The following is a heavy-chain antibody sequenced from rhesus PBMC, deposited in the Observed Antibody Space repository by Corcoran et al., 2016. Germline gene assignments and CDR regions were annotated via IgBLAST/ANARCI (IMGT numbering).Heavy chain of an antibody. J-gene: IGHJ5-2*02. CDR3: AKTGSSYSLDV. CDR1: GLPFSSYW. Sequence: EVQLAESGGGLAKLGGSLRLSCAAPGLPFSSYWMYLSRQVPGKGLEGVSAINSGGGSTYYADSGKGRLTISRENSKNTLSLQMNSLRAEDTAVYYCAKTGSSYSLDVWGRGVLVTVSS. V-gene: IGHV3S25*01. CDR2: INSGGGST. D-gene: IGHD4-29*01.